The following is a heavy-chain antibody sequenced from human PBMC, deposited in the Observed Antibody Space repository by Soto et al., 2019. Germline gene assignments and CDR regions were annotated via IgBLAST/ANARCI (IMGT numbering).Heavy chain of an antibody. CDR2: IIPILGIA. V-gene: IGHV1-69*04. Sequence: GASVTVSCEACGGGFSSYTISWVRQAPGQGLEWMGRIIPILGIANYAQKFQGRVTITADKSTSTAYTELSSLRAEDTALYYCAKDMSDYYGSGSYYTAFDIWGQGTMVTVSS. CDR1: GGGFSSYT. CDR3: AKDMSDYYGSGSYYTAFDI. J-gene: IGHJ3*02. D-gene: IGHD3-10*01.